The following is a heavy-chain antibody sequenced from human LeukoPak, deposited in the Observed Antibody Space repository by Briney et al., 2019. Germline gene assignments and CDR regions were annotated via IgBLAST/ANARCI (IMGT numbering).Heavy chain of an antibody. V-gene: IGHV3-33*01. CDR1: GFTFSSYG. CDR3: AREALLWFGESPFDP. Sequence: GGSLRLSCAASGFTFSSYGMHWVRQAPGKGLEWVAVIWYDGSNKYYADSVKGRFTISRDNSKNTLYLQVNSLRAEDTAVYYCAREALLWFGESPFDPWGQGTLVTVSS. CDR2: IWYDGSNK. J-gene: IGHJ5*02. D-gene: IGHD3-10*01.